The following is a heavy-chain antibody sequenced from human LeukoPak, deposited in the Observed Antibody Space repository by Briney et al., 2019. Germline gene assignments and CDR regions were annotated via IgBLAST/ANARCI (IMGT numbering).Heavy chain of an antibody. CDR2: IYYSGRT. Sequence: SETLSLTCTVSGASISSNIYYWGWIRQPPGKGLEWIGSIYYSGRTYYNPSLKSRVTISVDTSKNQFSLKLSSVTAADTAVYYCARGRPHYYGSGSYYKCFDYWGQGTLVTVSS. V-gene: IGHV4-39*01. J-gene: IGHJ4*02. D-gene: IGHD3-10*01. CDR3: ARGRPHYYGSGSYYKCFDY. CDR1: GASISSNIYY.